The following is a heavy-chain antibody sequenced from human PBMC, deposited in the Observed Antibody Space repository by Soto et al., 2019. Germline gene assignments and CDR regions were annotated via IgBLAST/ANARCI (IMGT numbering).Heavy chain of an antibody. CDR2: IDPSDSQT. D-gene: IGHD3-22*01. J-gene: IGHJ4*02. Sequence: GESLKISCQGSGYSFAGYWITWERQKPGKVLEWMGRIDPSDSQTYYSPSFRGHVTISVTKSITTVFLQWSSLRASDTAMCYCARQIYYSDTDPNFQYYFDSWGQGTPVTVSS. V-gene: IGHV5-10-1*01. CDR3: ARQIYYSDTDPNFQYYFDS. CDR1: GYSFAGYW.